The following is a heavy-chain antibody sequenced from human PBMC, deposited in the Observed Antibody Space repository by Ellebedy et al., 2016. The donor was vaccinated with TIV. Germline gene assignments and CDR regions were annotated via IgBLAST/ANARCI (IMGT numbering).Heavy chain of an antibody. J-gene: IGHJ6*02. CDR1: GFTFSSYS. D-gene: IGHD2-15*01. CDR2: ISSSSSTI. V-gene: IGHV3-48*04. Sequence: GGSLRLXXAASGFTFSSYSMNWVRQAPGKGLEWVSYISSSSSTIYYADSVKGRFTISRDNAKNSLYLQMNSLRAEDTAVYYCARDGVLPPSPYYYGMDVWGQGTTVTVSS. CDR3: ARDGVLPPSPYYYGMDV.